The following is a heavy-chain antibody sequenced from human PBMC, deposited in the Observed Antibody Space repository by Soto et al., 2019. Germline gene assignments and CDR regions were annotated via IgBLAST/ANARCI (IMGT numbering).Heavy chain of an antibody. CDR2: TYYRSKWYN. V-gene: IGHV6-1*01. CDR1: GDSVSSNSAA. D-gene: IGHD2-2*02. J-gene: IGHJ6*02. Sequence: SQTLSLTCAISGDSVSSNSAAWNWIRQSPSRGLEWLGRTYYRSKWYNDYAVSVKSRITINPDTSKNQFPLQLNSVTPEDTAVYYCARGVRYCSSTSCYTRYGMDVWGQGTTVTVSS. CDR3: ARGVRYCSSTSCYTRYGMDV.